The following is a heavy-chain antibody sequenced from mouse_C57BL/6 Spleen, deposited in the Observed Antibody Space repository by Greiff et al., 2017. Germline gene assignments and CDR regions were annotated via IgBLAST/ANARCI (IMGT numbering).Heavy chain of an antibody. CDR2: INYDGSST. J-gene: IGHJ2*01. V-gene: IGHV5-16*01. Sequence: DVQLVESEGGLVQPGSSMKLSCTASGFTFSDYYMAWVRQVPEKGLEWVANINYDGSSTYYLDSLKSRFIISRDNAKNILYLQMSSLKSEDTATYYCARGYGSSLDYWGQGTTLTVSS. CDR1: GFTFSDYY. CDR3: ARGYGSSLDY. D-gene: IGHD1-1*01.